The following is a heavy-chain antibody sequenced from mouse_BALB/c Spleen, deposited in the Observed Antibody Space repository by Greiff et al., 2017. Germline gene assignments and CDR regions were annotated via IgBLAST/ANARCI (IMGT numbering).Heavy chain of an antibody. J-gene: IGHJ3*01. CDR3: ARDGYFAWFAY. CDR1: GFTFTDYY. V-gene: IGHV7-3*02. CDR2: IRNKANGYTT. D-gene: IGHD2-3*01. Sequence: EVKLVESGGGLVQPGGSLRLSCATSGFTFTDYYMSWVRQPPGKALEWLGFIRNKANGYTTEYSASVKGRFTISRDNSQSILYLQMNTLRAEDSATYYSARDGYFAWFAYWGQGTLVTVSA.